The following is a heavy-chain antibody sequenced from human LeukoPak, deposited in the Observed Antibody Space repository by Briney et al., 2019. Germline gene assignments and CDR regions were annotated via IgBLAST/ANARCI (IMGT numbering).Heavy chain of an antibody. Sequence: PSETLSLTCTVSGDSISSYYWTWIRQPPGKGLEWIGYIHYSGNNNYNPSLKSRVTISLDTSKNQFSLKLKSVTAADTAVYYCARGVNSGYFDYCGQGTLVTVSS. D-gene: IGHD1-26*01. V-gene: IGHV4-59*01. J-gene: IGHJ4*02. CDR3: ARGVNSGYFDY. CDR2: IHYSGNN. CDR1: GDSISSYY.